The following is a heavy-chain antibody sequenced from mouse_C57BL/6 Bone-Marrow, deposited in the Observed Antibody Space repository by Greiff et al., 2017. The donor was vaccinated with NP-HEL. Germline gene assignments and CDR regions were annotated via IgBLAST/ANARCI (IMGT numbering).Heavy chain of an antibody. CDR3: ARHIYYYGSSYFDY. CDR2: ISSGGSYT. CDR1: GFTFSSYG. V-gene: IGHV5-6*01. J-gene: IGHJ2*01. Sequence: EVKLVESGGDLVKPGGSLKLSCAASGFTFSSYGMSWVRQTPDKRLEWVATISSGGSYTYYPDSVKGRFTISRDNAKNTLYLQMSSLQSEDTAMYYCARHIYYYGSSYFDYWGQGTTLTVSS. D-gene: IGHD1-1*01.